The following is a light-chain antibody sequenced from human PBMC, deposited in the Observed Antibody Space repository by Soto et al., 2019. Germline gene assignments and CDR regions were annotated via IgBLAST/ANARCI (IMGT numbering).Light chain of an antibody. J-gene: IGLJ2*01. V-gene: IGLV2-8*01. CDR1: SSDVGGYNY. CDR2: EVS. Sequence: QSALTQPPSASGSPGQSVTISCTGTSSDVGGYNYVSWYQQHPGKAPKLMIYEVSKRPSGVPDRFSGSKSGNTASLTVSGLQAEDEADYYCSSYADSNNLVFCGGTKLTVL. CDR3: SSYADSNNLV.